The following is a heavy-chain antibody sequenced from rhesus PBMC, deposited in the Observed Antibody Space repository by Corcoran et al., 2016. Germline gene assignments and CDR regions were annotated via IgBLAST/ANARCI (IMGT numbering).Heavy chain of an antibody. J-gene: IGHJ4*01. CDR2: IGGSSGST. CDR1: GYSISRGYG. V-gene: IGHV4-127*01. D-gene: IGHD1-44*02. CDR3: AGRIVGATLDY. Sequence: QVQLQESGPGLVKPSETLSLTCAVSGYSISRGYGWSWIRQPPGKGLEWFGYIGGSSGSTHSNPSLKSRVTISKDTSKNQFSLKLSSVTAADTAVYYCAGRIVGATLDYWGQGVLVTVSS.